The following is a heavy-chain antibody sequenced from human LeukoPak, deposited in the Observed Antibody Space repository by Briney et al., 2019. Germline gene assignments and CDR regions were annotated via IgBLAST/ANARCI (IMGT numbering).Heavy chain of an antibody. V-gene: IGHV3-23*01. CDR2: ISGSGGST. J-gene: IGHJ4*02. D-gene: IGHD1-26*01. Sequence: GSLRLSCAASRFTFSSYAMSWVRQAPGKGLEWVSSISGSGGSTYYADSVKGRFTISRDNSKNTLYLQMNSLRAEDTAVYYCARVDSGRYYSDYWGQGTLVTVSS. CDR1: RFTFSSYA. CDR3: ARVDSGRYYSDY.